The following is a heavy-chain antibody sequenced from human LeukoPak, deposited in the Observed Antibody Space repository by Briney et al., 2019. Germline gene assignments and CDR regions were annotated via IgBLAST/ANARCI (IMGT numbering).Heavy chain of an antibody. CDR1: GGSFSGYY. CDR2: INHSGST. J-gene: IGHJ6*02. V-gene: IGHV4-34*01. Sequence: SETLSLTCAVYGGSFSGYYWSWIRQPPGKGLGWIGEINHSGSTNYNPSLKSRVTISVDTSKNQFSLKLSSVTAADTAVYYCARGSLLRYGMDVWGQGTTVTVSS. D-gene: IGHD3-3*01. CDR3: ARGSLLRYGMDV.